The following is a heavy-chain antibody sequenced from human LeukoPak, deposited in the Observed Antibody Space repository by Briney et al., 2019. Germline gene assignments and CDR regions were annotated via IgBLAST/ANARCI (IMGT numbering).Heavy chain of an antibody. D-gene: IGHD2-2*01. CDR2: ISGYNGHT. CDR3: AREGYCNSTSCDKPFDY. J-gene: IGHJ4*02. Sequence: ASVKVSCKASGGTFSSYAISWVRQAPGQGLEWMGWISGYNGHTNYAQKLQGRVTMTTDTSTSTAYMELRSLRSDDTALYYCAREGYCNSTSCDKPFDYWGQGTLVTVSS. CDR1: GGTFSSYA. V-gene: IGHV1-18*01.